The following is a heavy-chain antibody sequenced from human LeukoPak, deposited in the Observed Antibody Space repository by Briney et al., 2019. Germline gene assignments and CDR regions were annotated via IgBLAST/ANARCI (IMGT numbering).Heavy chain of an antibody. CDR2: ISSSSSYI. V-gene: IGHV3-21*01. CDR1: GFTFSSYW. CDR3: ARDSEPDFWSGYYCLDY. Sequence: GGSLRLSCAASGFTFSSYWMSWVRQAPGKGLEWVSSISSSSSYIYYADSVKGRFTISRDNAKNSLYLQMNSLRAEDTAVYYCARDSEPDFWSGYYCLDYWGQGTLVTVSS. D-gene: IGHD3-3*01. J-gene: IGHJ4*02.